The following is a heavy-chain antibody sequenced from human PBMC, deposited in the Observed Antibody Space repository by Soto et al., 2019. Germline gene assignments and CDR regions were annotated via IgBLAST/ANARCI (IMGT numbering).Heavy chain of an antibody. CDR1: GYTFTSYG. J-gene: IGHJ6*02. D-gene: IGHD3-22*01. Sequence: ASVKVSCKASGYTFTSYGISWVRQAPGQGLEWMGWISAYNGNTNYAQKLQGRVTMTTDTSTSTAYMELRSLRSDDTAVYYCAREAYYYDSSGYYPHYYYYYGMDVWGQGTTVTVSS. V-gene: IGHV1-18*01. CDR2: ISAYNGNT. CDR3: AREAYYYDSSGYYPHYYYYYGMDV.